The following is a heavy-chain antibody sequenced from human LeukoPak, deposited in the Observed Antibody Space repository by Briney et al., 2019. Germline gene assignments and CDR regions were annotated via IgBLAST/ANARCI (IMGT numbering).Heavy chain of an antibody. V-gene: IGHV4-31*03. CDR1: GGSISSGGYY. Sequence: SQTLSLTCTVSGGSISSGGYYWSWIRQHPGKGLEWIGYIYYSGSTYYNPSRKSRVTISVDTSKNQFSLKLSSVTAADTAVYYCARVLVPAAIPTHWFDPWGQGTLVTVSS. CDR2: IYYSGST. CDR3: ARVLVPAAIPTHWFDP. D-gene: IGHD2-2*02. J-gene: IGHJ5*02.